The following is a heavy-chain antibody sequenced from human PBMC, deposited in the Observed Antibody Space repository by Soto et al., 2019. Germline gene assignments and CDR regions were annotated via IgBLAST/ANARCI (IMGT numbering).Heavy chain of an antibody. CDR2: IYYSGST. CDR1: GGSISSYY. D-gene: IGHD6-13*01. CDR3: ARGWGYSSSLAY. V-gene: IGHV4-59*01. J-gene: IGHJ4*02. Sequence: QVQLQESGPGLVKPSETRSLTCTVSGGSISSYYWSWIRQPPGKGLEWIGYIYYSGSTNYNPSLKSRVTISVDTSKNQFSLKLSSVTAADTAVYYCARGWGYSSSLAYWGQGTLVTVSS.